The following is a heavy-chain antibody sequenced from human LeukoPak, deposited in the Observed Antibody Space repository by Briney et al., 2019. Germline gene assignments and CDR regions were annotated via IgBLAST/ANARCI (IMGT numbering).Heavy chain of an antibody. V-gene: IGHV3-21*01. D-gene: IGHD4-23*01. CDR3: ASLDGGNSD. CDR2: ITSTSSYI. J-gene: IGHJ1*01. Sequence: PGGSLRPSCAASGFTFSIYSMNWVRQAPGKGLEWVSSITSTSSYIFYAESVKGRFTISRDNAKNSLYLQMNSLRAEDTAVYYCASLDGGNSDWGQGTLVSVSS. CDR1: GFTFSIYS.